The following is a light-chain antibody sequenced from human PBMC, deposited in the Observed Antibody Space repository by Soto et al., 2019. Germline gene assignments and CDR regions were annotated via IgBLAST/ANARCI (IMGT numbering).Light chain of an antibody. CDR1: RNINRK. CDR3: QQYYDYPPLI. Sequence: EIVMTQSPATLSVSPGERATLSCRASRNINRKLAWYQQKPGQAPRLLISGASTRATGIPARFSGSGSGTEFTLYISSLQSEDFAVYYCQQYYDYPPLIFGGGTKVEIK. CDR2: GAS. J-gene: IGKJ4*01. V-gene: IGKV3-15*01.